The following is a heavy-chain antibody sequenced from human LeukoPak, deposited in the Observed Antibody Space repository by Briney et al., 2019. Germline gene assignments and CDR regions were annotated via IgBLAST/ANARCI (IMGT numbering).Heavy chain of an antibody. Sequence: SVKVSCKASGYTFTSYGISWVRQAPGQGPEWMGWISAYNGNTNYAQKLQGRVTMTTDTSTSTAYMELRSLRSDDTAVYYCARDQRFGEVPSMFDPWGQETRVTVSS. CDR1: GYTFTSYG. CDR2: ISAYNGNT. D-gene: IGHD3-10*01. CDR3: ARDQRFGEVPSMFDP. V-gene: IGHV1-18*01. J-gene: IGHJ5*02.